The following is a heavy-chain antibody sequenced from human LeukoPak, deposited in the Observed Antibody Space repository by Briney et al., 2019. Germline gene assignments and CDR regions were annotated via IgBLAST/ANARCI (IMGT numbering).Heavy chain of an antibody. D-gene: IGHD3-3*01. V-gene: IGHV1-18*01. CDR1: GYTFTSYG. CDR2: ISAYNGNT. Sequence: GASVKVSCKASGYTFTSYGISWVRQAPGQGLEWLGWISAYNGNTNYAQKLQGRVTMTTDTSTSTAYMELRSLRSDDTAVYHCAREGPSYYDFWSGSVYYYYGMDVWGQGPTVTVSS. J-gene: IGHJ6*02. CDR3: AREGPSYYDFWSGSVYYYYGMDV.